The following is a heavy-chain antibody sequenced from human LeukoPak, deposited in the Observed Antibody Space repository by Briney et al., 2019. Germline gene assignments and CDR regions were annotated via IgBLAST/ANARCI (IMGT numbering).Heavy chain of an antibody. V-gene: IGHV4-39*01. Sequence: PSETLSLTCTVSGGSISSSSFYWGWIRQPPGKGLEWIGSIYYSGSTYYNPSLKSRVTISVDTSKNEFSLRLSSVTAADTAVYYCAHFRGGAFDFWDRGTMVTVSS. CDR3: AHFRGGAFDF. CDR1: GGSISSSSFY. J-gene: IGHJ3*01. D-gene: IGHD3-16*01. CDR2: IYYSGST.